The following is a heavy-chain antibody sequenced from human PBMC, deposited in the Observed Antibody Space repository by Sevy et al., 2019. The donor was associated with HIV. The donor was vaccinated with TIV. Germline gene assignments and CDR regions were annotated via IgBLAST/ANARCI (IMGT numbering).Heavy chain of an antibody. Sequence: SQTLSLTCGISGDSVSSNSAAWNWIRQSPSRGLEWLGRTHYRSKWYNDYAVSVKGRITINPDTSKNQFSLQLNSLTPEDTAVYYCARACCSSGSFGVLGAFDFWGQGTMVTVS. CDR3: ARACCSSGSFGVLGAFDF. D-gene: IGHD2-15*01. CDR1: GDSVSSNSAA. J-gene: IGHJ3*01. V-gene: IGHV6-1*01. CDR2: THYRSKWYN.